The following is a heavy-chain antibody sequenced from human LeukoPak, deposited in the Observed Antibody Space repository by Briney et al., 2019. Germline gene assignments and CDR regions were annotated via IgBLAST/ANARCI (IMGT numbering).Heavy chain of an antibody. Sequence: GASVKVSCKASEYTFTSNYIHWVRQAPGQGLESMGIVNPGGGGTSYAPKFQGRVTMTRDTSTTTVYMDLSSLRSEDTAVYYCARVKSCGGDCYYFDFWGQGTLVIVSS. V-gene: IGHV1-46*01. CDR3: ARVKSCGGDCYYFDF. D-gene: IGHD2-21*02. CDR2: VNPGGGGT. CDR1: EYTFTSNY. J-gene: IGHJ4*02.